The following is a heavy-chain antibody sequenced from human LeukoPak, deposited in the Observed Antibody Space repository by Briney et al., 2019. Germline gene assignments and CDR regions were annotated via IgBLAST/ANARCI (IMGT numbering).Heavy chain of an antibody. J-gene: IGHJ4*02. CDR3: ARDLPNSGSDYVWGSYRLLDY. V-gene: IGHV7-4-1*02. D-gene: IGHD3-16*02. Sequence: GASVKVSCKASGYTFTSYAMNWVRQAPGQGLEWMGWINTNTGNPTYAQGFTGRFVFSLDTSVSTAYLQISSLKAEDTAVYYCARDLPNSGSDYVWGSYRLLDYWGQGTLVTVSS. CDR1: GYTFTSYA. CDR2: INTNTGNP.